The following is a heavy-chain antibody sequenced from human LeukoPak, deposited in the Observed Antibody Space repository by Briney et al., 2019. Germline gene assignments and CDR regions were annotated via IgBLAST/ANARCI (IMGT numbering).Heavy chain of an antibody. CDR3: AKDNHIRGYIVVPAAPSYYFDY. J-gene: IGHJ4*02. CDR2: ISGSGGST. D-gene: IGHD2-2*01. CDR1: GFTFSSYA. Sequence: GGSLRLSCAASGFTFSSYAMSCVRQAPGKGLEWVSAISGSGGSTYYADSVKGRFTISRDNSKNTLYLQMNSLRAEDTAVYYCAKDNHIRGYIVVPAAPSYYFDYWGQGTLVTVSS. V-gene: IGHV3-23*01.